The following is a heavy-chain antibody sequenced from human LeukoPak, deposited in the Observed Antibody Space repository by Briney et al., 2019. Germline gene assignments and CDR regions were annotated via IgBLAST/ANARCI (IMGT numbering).Heavy chain of an antibody. Sequence: ASVKVSCKASGYIFDIYAMIWVRQAPGQGLELMGWINTNTGNPTYAQGFTGRFVFSLDTSVSTAYLQISSLKAEDTAVYYCARDYTLTLGSTTYFQHWGQGTLITVSS. CDR1: GYIFDIYA. CDR3: ARDYTLTLGSTTYFQH. CDR2: INTNTGNP. J-gene: IGHJ1*01. V-gene: IGHV7-4-1*02. D-gene: IGHD2/OR15-2a*01.